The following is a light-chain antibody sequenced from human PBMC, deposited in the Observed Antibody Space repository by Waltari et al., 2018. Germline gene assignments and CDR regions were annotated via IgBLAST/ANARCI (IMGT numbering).Light chain of an antibody. CDR2: GAS. J-gene: IGKJ1*01. CDR3: HQYGISPGT. Sequence: EIVLTQSPDTLSLSPGERATLSCRASQSVSSNFLGWYQQTPGQAPRLLIYGASNSVTGVPDRFTGSGSGTDFTLTISRLEPEDFAVYFCHQYGISPGTFGQ. CDR1: QSVSSNF. V-gene: IGKV3-20*01.